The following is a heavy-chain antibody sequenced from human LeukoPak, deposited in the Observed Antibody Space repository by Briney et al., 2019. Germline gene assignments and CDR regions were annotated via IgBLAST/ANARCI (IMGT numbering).Heavy chain of an antibody. D-gene: IGHD2-2*01. CDR1: GFTFSNYN. J-gene: IGHJ4*02. CDR2: ITSTTGYI. Sequence: GGSLRLSCAASGFTFSNYNMTGVRQAPGKGLEWVSSITSTTGYISYADSVKGRFTISRDNAKNSLYLQMNSLRAEDTAVYYCARVLLPSGMGYWGQGTLVTASS. V-gene: IGHV3-21*01. CDR3: ARVLLPSGMGY.